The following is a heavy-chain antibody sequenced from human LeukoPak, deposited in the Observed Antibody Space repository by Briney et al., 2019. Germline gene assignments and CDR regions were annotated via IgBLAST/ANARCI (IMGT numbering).Heavy chain of an antibody. J-gene: IGHJ5*02. D-gene: IGHD1-26*01. CDR1: GFTFSSYA. V-gene: IGHV3-23*01. CDR3: TSGSSSYNWFDP. CDR2: ISGSGGST. Sequence: GGSLRLSCAASGFTFSSYAMSWVRQAPGKGLEWVSAISGSGGSTYYADSVKGRFTISRDNSKNTLYLQMNSLKTEDTAVYYCTSGSSSYNWFDPWGQGTLVTVSS.